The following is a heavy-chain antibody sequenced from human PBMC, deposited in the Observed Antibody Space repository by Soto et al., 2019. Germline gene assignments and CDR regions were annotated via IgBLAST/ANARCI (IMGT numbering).Heavy chain of an antibody. D-gene: IGHD3-10*01. CDR1: GASVSSYY. J-gene: IGHJ6*02. Sequence: SETLSLTCTVSGASVSSYYWSWIRQAPGKGLEWLGYILYNGNTNYNPSLKSRVTMSVDTSKNQVSLKLSAVTAADTAVYFCARAAYGSGSYYAPYYYYAMDVWGQGTTVTVSS. CDR3: ARAAYGSGSYYAPYYYYAMDV. V-gene: IGHV4-59*02. CDR2: ILYNGNT.